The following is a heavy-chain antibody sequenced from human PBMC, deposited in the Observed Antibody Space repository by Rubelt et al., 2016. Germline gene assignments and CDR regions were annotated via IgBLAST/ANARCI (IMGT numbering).Heavy chain of an antibody. CDR3: ARGTYDSGSYYPLNY. J-gene: IGHJ4*02. D-gene: IGHD3-10*01. CDR1: GGSISSSYYY. Sequence: QLQLQESGPGLVKPSETLSLTCTVSGGSISSSYYYWGWIRQPPGKGLEWIGIINYSGTTYYNPSLKSRVTISVDTSKNHFSLNLSSVTAADTAIYFCARGTYDSGSYYPLNYWGQGTPVTVSS. CDR2: INYSGTT. V-gene: IGHV4-39*02.